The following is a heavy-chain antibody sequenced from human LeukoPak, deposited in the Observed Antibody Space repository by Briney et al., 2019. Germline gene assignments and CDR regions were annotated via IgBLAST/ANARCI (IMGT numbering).Heavy chain of an antibody. V-gene: IGHV3-73*01. J-gene: IGHJ4*02. CDR3: TRVGAADDN. Sequence: GGSLRLSCVGSGFTFSVSAMHWVRQASGKGLEWVGRIRSKAYSYATEYAASVKGRFTTSRDDSKNTAYLQMNSLKTEDTAVYYCTRVGAADDNWGQGTLVTVSS. CDR2: IRSKAYSYAT. D-gene: IGHD6-13*01. CDR1: GFTFSVSA.